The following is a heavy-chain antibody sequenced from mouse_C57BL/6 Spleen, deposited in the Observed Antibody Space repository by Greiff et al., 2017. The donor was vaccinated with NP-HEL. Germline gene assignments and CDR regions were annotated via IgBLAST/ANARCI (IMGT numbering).Heavy chain of an antibody. Sequence: QVQLKQPGTELVKPGASVKLSCKASGYTFTSYWMHWVKQRPGQGLEWIGNINPSNGGTNYNEKFKSKATLTVDKSSSTAYMQLSSLTSEDSAVYYCARSGAAQATIAYWGQGTLVTVSA. J-gene: IGHJ3*01. CDR2: INPSNGGT. V-gene: IGHV1-53*01. CDR3: ARSGAAQATIAY. CDR1: GYTFTSYW. D-gene: IGHD3-2*02.